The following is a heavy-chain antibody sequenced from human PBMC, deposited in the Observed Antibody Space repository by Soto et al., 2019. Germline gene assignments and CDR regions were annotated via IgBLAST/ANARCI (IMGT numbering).Heavy chain of an antibody. V-gene: IGHV4-61*01. CDR3: VRDPPRFRGGMDV. J-gene: IGHJ6*02. CDR2: ISHSGVT. Sequence: KHSKTLSLTCTFSVASVSSGSDYWNWFRQPPGERPEWIGYISHSGVTNYNPSLKSRLTISLDTAKDQVLLRLTSVTATDAAVYCVRDPPRFRGGMDVWGQGTTVTVSS. CDR1: VASVSSGSDY. D-gene: IGHD3-3*01.